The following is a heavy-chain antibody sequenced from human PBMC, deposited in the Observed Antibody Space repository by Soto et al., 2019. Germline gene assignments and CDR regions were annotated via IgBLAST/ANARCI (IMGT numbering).Heavy chain of an antibody. CDR2: ISGSGDST. V-gene: IGHV3-23*01. D-gene: IGHD6-13*01. CDR1: GFTFSSYA. Sequence: GGSLRRSCAASGFTFSSYAMSWVRQDPEKGLEWVSVISGSGDSTYYADSVKGRFTISRDNSKNTLYLQMNSLRAEDTAVYYCAKASLLNIAAPYYFDYWGQGTLVTVSS. CDR3: AKASLLNIAAPYYFDY. J-gene: IGHJ4*02.